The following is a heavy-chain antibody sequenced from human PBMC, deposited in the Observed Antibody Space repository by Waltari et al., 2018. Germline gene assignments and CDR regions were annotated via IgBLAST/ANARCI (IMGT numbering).Heavy chain of an antibody. CDR1: GFTVSSNY. CDR2: IYSGGRT. V-gene: IGHV3-53*01. Sequence: VQLVESGGGVVQPGRSLRLSCAASGFTVSSNYMSWVRQAPGKGLEWVSVIYSGGRTYYADSVKGRFTISRDNSKNTLYLQMNSLRAEDTAVYYCARWGGAYYAFDIWGQGTMVTVSS. CDR3: ARWGGAYYAFDI. D-gene: IGHD3-16*01. J-gene: IGHJ3*02.